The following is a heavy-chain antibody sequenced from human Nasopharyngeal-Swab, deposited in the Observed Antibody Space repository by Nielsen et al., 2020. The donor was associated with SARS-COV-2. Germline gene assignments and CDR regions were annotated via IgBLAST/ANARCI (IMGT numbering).Heavy chain of an antibody. CDR1: GFTFDDYA. D-gene: IGHD6-13*01. V-gene: IGHV3-9*01. CDR2: ISWNSGSI. CDR3: ARVWSSSWYYFDH. Sequence: GGSLGLSCAASGFTFDDYAMHWVRQAPGKGLEWVSGISWNSGSIGYADSVKGRFTISRDNAKNTLYLQMNSLRAEDTAVYYCARVWSSSWYYFDHWGQGTLVTVSS. J-gene: IGHJ4*02.